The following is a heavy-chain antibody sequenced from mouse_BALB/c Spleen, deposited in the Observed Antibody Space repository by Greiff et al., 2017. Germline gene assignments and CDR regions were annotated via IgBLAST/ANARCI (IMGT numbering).Heavy chain of an antibody. Sequence: DVKLVESGPGLVKPSQSLSLTCSVTGYSITSGYYWNWIRQFPGNKLEWMGYISYDGSNNYNPSLKNRISITRDTSKNQFFLKLHSVTTEDTATYYCARGKARRYYAMDYWGQGTSVTVSS. CDR3: ARGKARRYYAMDY. J-gene: IGHJ4*01. V-gene: IGHV3-6*02. CDR1: GYSITSGYY. CDR2: ISYDGSN. D-gene: IGHD1-3*01.